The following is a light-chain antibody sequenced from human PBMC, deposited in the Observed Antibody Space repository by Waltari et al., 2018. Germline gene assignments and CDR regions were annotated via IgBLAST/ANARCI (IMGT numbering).Light chain of an antibody. CDR2: AAS. Sequence: IALTQSPGTLSLSPGERATLSCRASQTVDSNSVAWYQQRPGQVPRLLIFAASSRATGIPDRFSASGSGTDFTLTISRLGPEDFAVYYCQQYDWSPPGYTFGQGTKLEIK. V-gene: IGKV3-20*01. CDR3: QQYDWSPPGYT. CDR1: QTVDSNS. J-gene: IGKJ2*01.